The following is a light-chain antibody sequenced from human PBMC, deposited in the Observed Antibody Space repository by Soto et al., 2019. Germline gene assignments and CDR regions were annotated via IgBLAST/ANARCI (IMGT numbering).Light chain of an antibody. J-gene: IGKJ1*01. CDR3: HQYYDTPRT. CDR2: WAS. Sequence: DIVLTQSPESLAVSLGERATINCKSSQSVLYESNDINYLAWYQQKPGQPPKLLIYWASTREFGVPDRFSGSGTGTDFTLTIASLQAEDVAVYFCHQYYDTPRTFGQGTKVEI. V-gene: IGKV4-1*01. CDR1: QSVLYESNDINY.